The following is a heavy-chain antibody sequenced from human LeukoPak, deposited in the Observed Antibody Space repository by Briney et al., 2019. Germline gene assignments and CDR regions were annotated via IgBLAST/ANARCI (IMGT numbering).Heavy chain of an antibody. D-gene: IGHD1-26*01. Sequence: GASVKVSCKASGYTFTGYYMHWVRQAPGQGLEWMGWINPNSGGTNYAQKFQGRVTMTRDTSISTAYMELSRLRSDDTAVYYCARDLGGGSYPIDYWGQGTLVTVSS. J-gene: IGHJ4*02. CDR2: INPNSGGT. V-gene: IGHV1-2*02. CDR1: GYTFTGYY. CDR3: ARDLGGGSYPIDY.